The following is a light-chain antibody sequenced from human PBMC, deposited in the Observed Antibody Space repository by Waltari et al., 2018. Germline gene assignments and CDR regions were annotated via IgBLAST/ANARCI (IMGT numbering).Light chain of an antibody. CDR3: SSYAGTKKLL. Sequence: QSALTQPPSASGSPGQSVTISCSGSSSDIGTYNFFSWYQQHPGKSPKLIIYEVNQRPSGVPDRFSGSKSGNTASLTVSGLLPEDEADYYCSSYAGTKKLLFGGVTKLTVL. V-gene: IGLV2-8*01. J-gene: IGLJ2*01. CDR2: EVN. CDR1: SSDIGTYNF.